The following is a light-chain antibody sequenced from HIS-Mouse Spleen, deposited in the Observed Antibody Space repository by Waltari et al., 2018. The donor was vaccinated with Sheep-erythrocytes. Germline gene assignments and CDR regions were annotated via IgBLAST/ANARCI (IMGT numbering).Light chain of an antibody. V-gene: IGLV3-27*01. CDR3: YSAADNNLV. Sequence: SYELTQPSSVSVSPGQTARLTCSGDVLAKKYARWFQQKPGQAPVLVIYKDSERPSGIPERFSGSSSGTTVTLTISGAQVEDEADYYCYSAADNNLVFGGGTKL. CDR1: VLAKKY. J-gene: IGLJ3*02. CDR2: KDS.